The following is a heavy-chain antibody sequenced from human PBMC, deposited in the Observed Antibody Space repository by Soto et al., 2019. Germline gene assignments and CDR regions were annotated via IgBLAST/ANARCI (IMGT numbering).Heavy chain of an antibody. CDR3: ARGEATTVTTGYYYYGMDV. Sequence: SVKVSRKASGGTFSSYAISWVRQAPGQGLEWMGGIIPIFGTANYAQKLQGRVTITADESTSTAYMELSSLRSEDTAVYYCARGEATTVTTGYYYYGMDVWGQGTTVTVSS. J-gene: IGHJ6*02. CDR1: GGTFSSYA. CDR2: IIPIFGTA. V-gene: IGHV1-69*13. D-gene: IGHD4-17*01.